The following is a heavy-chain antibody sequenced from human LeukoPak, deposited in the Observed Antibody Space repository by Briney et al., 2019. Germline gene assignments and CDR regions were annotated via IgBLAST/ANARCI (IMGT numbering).Heavy chain of an antibody. J-gene: IGHJ4*02. CDR3: AKEPPH. Sequence: GGSLRLSCAASGFTFSSYGMHWVRQAPGKGLEWVAVISYDGSNKYYVDSVKGRFTISRDNSKNTLYLQMNSLRAEDTAVYYCAKEPPHWGQGTLVTVSS. CDR1: GFTFSSYG. V-gene: IGHV3-30*18. CDR2: ISYDGSNK.